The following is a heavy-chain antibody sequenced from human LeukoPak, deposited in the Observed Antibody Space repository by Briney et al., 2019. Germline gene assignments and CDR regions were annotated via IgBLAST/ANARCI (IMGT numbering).Heavy chain of an antibody. CDR1: GFMFSSYT. CDR3: AKDPSPYCGGDCYFDC. V-gene: IGHV3-23*01. CDR2: ISGSGAST. Sequence: PGGSLRLSCAASGFMFSSYTMGWVRQAPGKGLEWVSGISGSGASTYYADSVQGRFTISRDNSKNTLYLQMNSLRVEDTAIYYCAKDPSPYCGGDCYFDCWGQGTLVTVSS. J-gene: IGHJ4*02. D-gene: IGHD2-21*02.